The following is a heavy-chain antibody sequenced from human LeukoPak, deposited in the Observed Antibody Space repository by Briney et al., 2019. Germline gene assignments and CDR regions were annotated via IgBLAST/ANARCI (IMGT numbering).Heavy chain of an antibody. Sequence: TSETLSLTCTVSGGSTSSYYWSWIRQSAGKGLEWIGRIYTSGSTIYNPSLKSRVTMSIDTSKNHFSLQLSSVTAADTAVYYCARHRHIVVVVAATSDYYYYMDVWGKGTTVTISS. CDR3: ARHRHIVVVVAATSDYYYYMDV. D-gene: IGHD2-15*01. V-gene: IGHV4-4*07. CDR1: GGSTSSYY. J-gene: IGHJ6*03. CDR2: IYTSGST.